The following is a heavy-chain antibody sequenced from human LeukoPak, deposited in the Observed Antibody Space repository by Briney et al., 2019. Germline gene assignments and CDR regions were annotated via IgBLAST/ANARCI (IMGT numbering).Heavy chain of an antibody. Sequence: PSETLSLTCAVYGGSFSGYYWSWIRQPPGKGLEWIGEINHSGSTNYNPSLKSRVTTSVDTSKNQFSLKLSSVTAADTAVYYCARGGYCSSTSCLPRHAFDIWGQGTMVTVSS. CDR3: ARGGYCSSTSCLPRHAFDI. V-gene: IGHV4-34*01. J-gene: IGHJ3*02. CDR1: GGSFSGYY. D-gene: IGHD2-2*01. CDR2: INHSGST.